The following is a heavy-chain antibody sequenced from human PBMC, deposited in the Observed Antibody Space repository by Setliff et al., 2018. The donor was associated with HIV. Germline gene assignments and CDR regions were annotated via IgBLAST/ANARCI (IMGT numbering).Heavy chain of an antibody. V-gene: IGHV3-7*01. Sequence: GSLRLSCVGSGFTFSTYWMSWVRQAPGKGLEWVANINQDGSENYYVDSVKGRFTISRDNARSSVHLQMNSLSAEDAAVYYCAREGVNFWTPPGWFDPWGQGTLVTVSS. CDR3: AREGVNFWTPPGWFDP. J-gene: IGHJ5*02. CDR2: INQDGSEN. D-gene: IGHD3-3*01. CDR1: GFTFSTYW.